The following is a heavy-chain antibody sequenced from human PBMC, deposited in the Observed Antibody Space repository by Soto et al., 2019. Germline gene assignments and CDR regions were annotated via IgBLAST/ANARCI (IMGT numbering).Heavy chain of an antibody. CDR3: VRNIVVVTAIRWFDP. J-gene: IGHJ5*02. V-gene: IGHV4-39*01. Sequence: PSETLSLTCAVSGASVSSRSHYWGWVRQPPGKGLEWIGSMYYSGSTYYNPSLKSRVTISVDTSKNQFSLKLSSVTAADTAVYYCVRNIVVVTAIRWFDPWGQGTQVTAPQ. D-gene: IGHD2-21*02. CDR2: MYYSGST. CDR1: GASVSSRSHY.